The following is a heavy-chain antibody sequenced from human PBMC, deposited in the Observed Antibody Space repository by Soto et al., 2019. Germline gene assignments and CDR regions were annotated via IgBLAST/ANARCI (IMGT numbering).Heavy chain of an antibody. CDR1: GGSFSGYY. J-gene: IGHJ4*02. D-gene: IGHD3-22*01. CDR3: ARLVPYYYVSSGYYCASPYFDY. CDR2: INHSGST. V-gene: IGHV4-34*01. Sequence: SETLSLTCAVYGGSFSGYYWSWIRQPPGKGLEWIGEINHSGSTNYNPSLKSRVTISVDTSKNQFSLKLSSVTAADTAVYYCARLVPYYYVSSGYYCASPYFDYWGQGTLVTGSS.